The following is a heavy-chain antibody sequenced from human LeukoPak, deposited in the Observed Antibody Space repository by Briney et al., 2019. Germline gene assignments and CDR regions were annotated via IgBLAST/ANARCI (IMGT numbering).Heavy chain of an antibody. CDR1: GFTFSGYS. J-gene: IGHJ4*02. CDR3: ARAPGSGTQGYYFDY. Sequence: GGSLRLSCAASGFTFSGYSMNWVRQAPGKGLEWGSYISSSSSTIYYADSVKGRFTISRDNAKNSLYLQMNSLTAEDTAVYYCARAPGSGTQGYYFDYWGQGTLVTVSS. D-gene: IGHD3-10*01. V-gene: IGHV3-48*04. CDR2: ISSSSSTI.